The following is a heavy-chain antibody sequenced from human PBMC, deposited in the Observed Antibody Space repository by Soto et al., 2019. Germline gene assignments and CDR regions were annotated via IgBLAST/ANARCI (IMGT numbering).Heavy chain of an antibody. J-gene: IGHJ4*02. CDR2: INAGNGGT. V-gene: IGHV1-3*01. Sequence: ASVKVSCKASGYTFADYGIHWVRQAPGQRLEWMGWINAGNGGTKYSENFQGRVTITRDTSANTVYLGLSSLSSEDTASYYCARTGNSGSYDFWGQ. CDR3: ARTGNSGSYDF. CDR1: GYTFADYG. D-gene: IGHD3-22*01.